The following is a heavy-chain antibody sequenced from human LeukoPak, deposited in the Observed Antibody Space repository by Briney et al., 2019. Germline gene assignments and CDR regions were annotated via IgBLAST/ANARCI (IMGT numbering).Heavy chain of an antibody. V-gene: IGHV3-7*01. CDR1: GFTFSNYW. J-gene: IGHJ4*02. CDR3: AKGYDFWSGYYDY. CDR2: IKADGSEK. D-gene: IGHD3-3*01. Sequence: GGSLRLSCSVSGFTFSNYWMNWVRQAPGKGLEWEANIKADGSEKYYVDSVKGRFTISRDNAKNSLHLQMNSLSVEDTAVYYCAKGYDFWSGYYDYWGQGTLVTVSS.